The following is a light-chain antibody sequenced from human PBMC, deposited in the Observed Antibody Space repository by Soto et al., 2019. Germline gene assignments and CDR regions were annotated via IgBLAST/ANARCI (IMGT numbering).Light chain of an antibody. V-gene: IGLV2-14*01. CDR1: SSDVGGYNY. CDR2: EVS. CDR3: NSYPSSSTLFL. Sequence: QFVLTQPASVSGSPGQSITISCTGTSSDVGGYNYVSWYQQHPGKAPKLMIYEVSNRPSGVSNRFSGSKPGNTASPPISGLQAEDEADYYCNSYPSSSTLFLFGTGTNVTVL. J-gene: IGLJ1*01.